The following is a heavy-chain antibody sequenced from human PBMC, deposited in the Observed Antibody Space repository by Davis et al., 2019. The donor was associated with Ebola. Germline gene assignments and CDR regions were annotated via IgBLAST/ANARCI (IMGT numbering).Heavy chain of an antibody. J-gene: IGHJ6*02. CDR1: GFTFSSYG. V-gene: IGHV3-30*18. CDR3: AKSWGYDSSGYSHHYYYYGMDV. CDR2: ISYDGSNK. Sequence: GGSLRLSCAASGFTFSSYGMHWVRQAPGKGLEWVAVISYDGSNKYYADSVKGRFTIFRDNSKNTLYLQMNSLRAEDTAVYYCAKSWGYDSSGYSHHYYYYGMDVWGQGTTVTVSS. D-gene: IGHD3-22*01.